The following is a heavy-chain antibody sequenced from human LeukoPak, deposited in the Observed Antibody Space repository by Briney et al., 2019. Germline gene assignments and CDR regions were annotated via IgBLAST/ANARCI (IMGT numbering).Heavy chain of an antibody. CDR1: GFIFRAYG. CDR3: VKGSMDSVAGSFEY. D-gene: IGHD6-19*01. J-gene: IGHJ4*02. CDR2: IRDDGTHK. Sequence: GGSLRLSCAASGFIFRAYGMHWVRQTPGKGLEWVAFIRDDGTHKYYVDSVNGRFTISRDNSKNMLYLQMNNLRVDDRGVYYRVKGSMDSVAGSFEYWGQGALLTVSS. V-gene: IGHV3-30*02.